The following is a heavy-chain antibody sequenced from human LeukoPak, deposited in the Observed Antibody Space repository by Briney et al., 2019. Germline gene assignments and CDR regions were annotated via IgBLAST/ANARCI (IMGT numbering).Heavy chain of an antibody. D-gene: IGHD6-13*01. Sequence: GGSLRLSCATSGFTFSDYYMSWIRQAPGKGLEWVSYISSSSSYTNYADSVKGRFTISRDNAKNSLYLQMNSLRAEDTAVYYCAAHIAAAEYNWFDPWGQGTLVTVSS. V-gene: IGHV3-11*03. CDR3: AAHIAAAEYNWFDP. CDR1: GFTFSDYY. CDR2: ISSSSSYT. J-gene: IGHJ5*02.